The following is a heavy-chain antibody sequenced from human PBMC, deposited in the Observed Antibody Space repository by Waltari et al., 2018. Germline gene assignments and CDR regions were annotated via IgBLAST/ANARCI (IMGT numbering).Heavy chain of an antibody. CDR1: GGSITTNRHY. V-gene: IGHV4-39*01. CDR3: ATYVGASIGTAAFDV. CDR2: ISNSGAT. Sequence: QLHLQESGPGLVQPSETLSLTCSVSGGSITTNRHYWGWIRQPPGKGLEWTATISNSGATYTSPSLKSRLTISADTFKNQFSRKLSSVTAADTAVYYCATYVGASIGTAAFDVWGRGTMVTVSS. J-gene: IGHJ3*01. D-gene: IGHD3-16*01.